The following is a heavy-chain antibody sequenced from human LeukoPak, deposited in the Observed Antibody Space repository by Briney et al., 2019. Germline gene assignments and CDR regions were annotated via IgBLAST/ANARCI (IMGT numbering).Heavy chain of an antibody. D-gene: IGHD4-23*01. Sequence: SETLSLTCTVSGGSISSSGYYWGWIRQPPGKGLEWIASIFYSGNSYYNPSLKSRVTISVDTSQTQFSLKLSSVTAADTAVYYCATTVVTGPFDYWGQGTLVTVSS. CDR3: ATTVVTGPFDY. CDR1: GGSISSSGYY. J-gene: IGHJ4*02. CDR2: IFYSGNS. V-gene: IGHV4-39*07.